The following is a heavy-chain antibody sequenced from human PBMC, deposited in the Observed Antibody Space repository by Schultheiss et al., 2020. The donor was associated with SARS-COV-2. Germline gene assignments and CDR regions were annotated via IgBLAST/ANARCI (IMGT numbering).Heavy chain of an antibody. CDR3: ARTPRYMNFDY. CDR2: IYSGGST. Sequence: GGSLRLSCAASGFTVSSNYMSWVRQAPGKGLEWVSVIYSGGSTYYADSVKGRFTISRDNSKNTLYLQMNSLRAEDTAVYYCARTPRYMNFDYWGQGTLVTVSS. V-gene: IGHV3-53*01. D-gene: IGHD5-18*01. CDR1: GFTVSSNY. J-gene: IGHJ4*02.